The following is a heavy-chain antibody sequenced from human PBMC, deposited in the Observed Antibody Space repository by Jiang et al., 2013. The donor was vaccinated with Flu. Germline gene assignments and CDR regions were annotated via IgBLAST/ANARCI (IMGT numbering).Heavy chain of an antibody. V-gene: IGHV1-18*01. J-gene: IGHJ4*02. Sequence: SGAEVKKPGASVRVSCKASGYIFSDYGVSWVRQAPGQGLEWMGWISPYNGNTNYAQNFQDRVTLTTDTSTSTAYMELRSLRSDDTALYYCARGFGSLDYWGQGTLVTVSS. CDR2: ISPYNGNT. D-gene: IGHD3-3*01. CDR3: ARGFGSLDY. CDR1: GYIFSDYG.